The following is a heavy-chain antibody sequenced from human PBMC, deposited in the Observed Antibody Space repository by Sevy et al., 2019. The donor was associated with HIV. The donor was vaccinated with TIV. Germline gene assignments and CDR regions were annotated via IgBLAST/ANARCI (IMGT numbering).Heavy chain of an antibody. D-gene: IGHD4-17*01. V-gene: IGHV4-30-4*01. J-gene: IGHJ5*02. CDR2: IYYSGST. Sequence: SETLSLTCTVSGGSISSGDYYWNWIRLPPGKGLEWLGYIYYSGSTYYNPSLKSRVTISVDTSKNQFSLKLSSVTAADTAVYYCGRVGHGDYVGYFGPWGQGILVTVSS. CDR1: GGSISSGDYY. CDR3: GRVGHGDYVGYFGP.